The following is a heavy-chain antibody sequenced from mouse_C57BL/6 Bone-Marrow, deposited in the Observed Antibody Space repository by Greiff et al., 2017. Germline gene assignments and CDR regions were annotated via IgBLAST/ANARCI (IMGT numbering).Heavy chain of an antibody. D-gene: IGHD2-2*01. Sequence: EVKLMESGEGLVKPGGSLKLSCAASGFTFSSYAMSWVRQTPEKRLEWVAYLSSGGDYIYYADTVKGRFTISRDNARNTLYLQMSSLKSEDTAMYYCTRAGYGFAYWGQGTLVTVSA. CDR3: TRAGYGFAY. CDR2: LSSGGDYI. J-gene: IGHJ3*01. V-gene: IGHV5-9-1*02. CDR1: GFTFSSYA.